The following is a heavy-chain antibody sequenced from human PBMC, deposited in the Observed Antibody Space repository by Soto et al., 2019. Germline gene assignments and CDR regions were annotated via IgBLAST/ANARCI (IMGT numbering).Heavy chain of an antibody. CDR2: ITPNNGDT. J-gene: IGHJ4*02. V-gene: IGHV1-18*01. CDR1: GYSFATHG. Sequence: QVQLQQSGAEVKKPGASVKVSCKASGYSFATHGISWVRQAPGQGLQWMGWITPNNGDTNYAQRLQGRLTMTTDTSTNTAYMELRSLRSDDTAVYFCARLAPCSGGICYSRPRDYWGQGTLVTVSS. D-gene: IGHD2-15*01. CDR3: ARLAPCSGGICYSRPRDY.